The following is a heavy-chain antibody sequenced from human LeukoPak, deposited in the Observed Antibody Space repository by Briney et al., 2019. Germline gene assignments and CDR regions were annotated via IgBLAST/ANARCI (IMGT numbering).Heavy chain of an antibody. V-gene: IGHV4-30-4*01. CDR2: IYYSGST. D-gene: IGHD2-8*01. CDR1: GGSISSGDYY. J-gene: IGHJ4*02. Sequence: SQTLSLTCTVSGGSISSGDYYWSWIRQPPGKGLEWIGYIYYSGSTYYNPSIKSRVTISVDTSKNQFSLKLSSVTAADTAGYYWARCNNAKNFDYWAREPWSPSPQ. CDR3: ARCNNAKNFDY.